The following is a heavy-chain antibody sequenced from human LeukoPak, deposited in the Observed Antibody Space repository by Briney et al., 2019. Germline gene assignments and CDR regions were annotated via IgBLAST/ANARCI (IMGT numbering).Heavy chain of an antibody. J-gene: IGHJ4*02. V-gene: IGHV3-23*01. D-gene: IGHD7-27*01. Sequence: GGSLRLSCATSGFTFSSYTMIWVRQAPGKGLEWVSIIGASGGDIHYADSVKGRFSISRDNPKNTLTLQMNSLRADDTAGYYCARDPNWGSGYWGQGTLVTVSS. CDR1: GFTFSSYT. CDR3: ARDPNWGSGY. CDR2: IGASGGDI.